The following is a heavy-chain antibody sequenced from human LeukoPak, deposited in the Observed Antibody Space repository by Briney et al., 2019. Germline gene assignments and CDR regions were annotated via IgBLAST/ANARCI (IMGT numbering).Heavy chain of an antibody. CDR1: GFTFSGYA. CDR2: ISGSGSP. V-gene: IGHV3-23*01. CDR3: AKTMGAIDHDY. J-gene: IGHJ4*02. Sequence: GGSLSLSCAASGFTFSGYAMSWVRQAPGKGLEWVSGISGSGSPYYADSVKGRFTISRDNSKNTLYLQMNSLRAEDTAVYYCAKTMGAIDHDYWGQGTLVTVSS. D-gene: IGHD1-26*01.